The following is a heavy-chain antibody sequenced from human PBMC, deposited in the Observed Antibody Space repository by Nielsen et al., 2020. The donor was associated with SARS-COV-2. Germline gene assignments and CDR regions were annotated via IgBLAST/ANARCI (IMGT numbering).Heavy chain of an antibody. V-gene: IGHV1-69*13. J-gene: IGHJ4*02. CDR1: GGTFSSYA. CDR3: AGAPHEYSSSLLWVFDY. D-gene: IGHD6-6*01. Sequence: SVKVSCKASGGTFSSYAISWVRQAPGQGLEWMGGINPIFGTANYAQKFQGRVTITADESTSTAYMELRSLRSEDTAVYYCAGAPHEYSSSLLWVFDYRGQGTLVTVSS. CDR2: INPIFGTA.